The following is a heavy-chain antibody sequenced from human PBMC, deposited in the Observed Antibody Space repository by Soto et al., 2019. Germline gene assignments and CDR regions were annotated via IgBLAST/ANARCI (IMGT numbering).Heavy chain of an antibody. D-gene: IGHD3-10*01. Sequence: SQTLSLTCAISGDSVSSNSAAWNWIRQSPSRGLEWLGRTYYRSKWYNDYAVSVKSRITINPDTSKNQFSLQLNSVTPEDTAVYYCARADPRRITMVRGVIIVYWFDPWGQGTLVTVSS. CDR1: GDSVSSNSAA. V-gene: IGHV6-1*01. J-gene: IGHJ5*02. CDR2: TYYRSKWYN. CDR3: ARADPRRITMVRGVIIVYWFDP.